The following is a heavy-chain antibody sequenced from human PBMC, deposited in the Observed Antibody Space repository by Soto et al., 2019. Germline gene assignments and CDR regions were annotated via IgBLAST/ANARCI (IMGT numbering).Heavy chain of an antibody. CDR2: IYHSGST. CDR3: ARGIEGWYQGRYYYGMDV. Sequence: SETLSLTCAVSGGSISSSNWWSWVRQPPGKGLEWIGEIYHSGSTNYNPSLKSRVTISVDKSKNHFSLKLSSVTAADTAVYYCARGIEGWYQGRYYYGMDVWGQGTTVTVSS. CDR1: GGSISSSNW. V-gene: IGHV4-4*02. D-gene: IGHD6-19*01. J-gene: IGHJ6*02.